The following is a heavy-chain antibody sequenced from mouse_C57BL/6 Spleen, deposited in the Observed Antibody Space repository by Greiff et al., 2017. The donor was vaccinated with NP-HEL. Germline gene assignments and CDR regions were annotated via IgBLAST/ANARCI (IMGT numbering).Heavy chain of an antibody. V-gene: IGHV3-6*01. CDR1: GYSITSGYY. CDR2: ISYDGSN. J-gene: IGHJ1*03. D-gene: IGHD1-1*01. CDR3: ARGGYGSSYHWYFDV. Sequence: EVQLVESGPGLVKPSQSLSLTCSVTGYSITSGYYWNWIRQFPGNKLEWMGYISYDGSNNYNPSLKNRISITRDTSKNQFFLKLNSVTTEDTATYYCARGGYGSSYHWYFDVWGTGTTVTVSS.